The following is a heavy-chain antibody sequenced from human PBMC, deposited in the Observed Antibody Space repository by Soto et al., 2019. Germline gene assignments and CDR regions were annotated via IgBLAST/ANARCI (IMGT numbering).Heavy chain of an antibody. J-gene: IGHJ4*02. CDR2: ISSSGSTI. D-gene: IGHD6-13*01. CDR1: GFTFSSYE. V-gene: IGHV3-48*03. Sequence: GGSLRLSCAASGFTFSSYEMNWVRQAPGKGLEWVSYISSSGSTIYYADSVKGRFTISRDNAKNSLYLQMNSLRAEDTAVYYCARSPSSSFDYWGQGTLVTVSS. CDR3: ARSPSSSFDY.